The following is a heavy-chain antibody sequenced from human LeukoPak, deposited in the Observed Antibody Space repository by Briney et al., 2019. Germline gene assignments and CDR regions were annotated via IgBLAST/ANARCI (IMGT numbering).Heavy chain of an antibody. D-gene: IGHD2/OR15-2a*01. Sequence: GGSLRLSCATSGFTFSTYWMHWVRQVPGKGLVWVARIKGDGSSTRHADSMKGRFTISRDNSKNTLYLQMNSLRAEDTAVYYCAKASFYYFDYWGQGTLVTVSS. V-gene: IGHV3-74*01. CDR1: GFTFSTYW. CDR3: AKASFYYFDY. J-gene: IGHJ4*02. CDR2: IKGDGSST.